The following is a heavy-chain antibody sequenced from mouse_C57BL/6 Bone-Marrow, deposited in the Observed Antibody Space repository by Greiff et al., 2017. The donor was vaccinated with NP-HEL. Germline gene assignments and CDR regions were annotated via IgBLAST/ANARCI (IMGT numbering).Heavy chain of an antibody. CDR3: ARSGQLEYFDY. D-gene: IGHD4-1*02. J-gene: IGHJ2*01. CDR2: ISYSGST. V-gene: IGHV3-1*01. CDR1: GYSITSGYD. Sequence: EVQLVESGPGMVKPSQSLSLTCTVTGYSITSGYDWHWIRHFPGNKLEWMGYISYSGSTNYNPSLKSRISTTHDTSKNHFFLKLNSVTTEDTATYYCARSGQLEYFDYWGQGTTLTVSS.